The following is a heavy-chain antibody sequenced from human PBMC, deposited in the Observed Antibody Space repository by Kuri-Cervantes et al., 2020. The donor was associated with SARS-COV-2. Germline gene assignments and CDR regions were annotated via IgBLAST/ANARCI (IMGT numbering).Heavy chain of an antibody. CDR1: GGTFSSYA. D-gene: IGHD2-21*02. CDR3: AADMAYCGGDCYSNYYYYYGMDV. CDR2: IIPILGKA. Sequence: SVKVSCKASGGTFSSYAISWVRQAPGQGLEWMGRIIPILGKANYAQKFQGRVTITADKSTSTAYMELSSLRSEDTAVYYCAADMAYCGGDCYSNYYYYYGMDVWVQGTTGTVSS. V-gene: IGHV1-69*04. J-gene: IGHJ6*02.